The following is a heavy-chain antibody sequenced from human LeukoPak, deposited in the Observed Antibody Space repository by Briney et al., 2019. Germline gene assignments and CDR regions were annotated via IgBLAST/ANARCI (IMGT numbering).Heavy chain of an antibody. V-gene: IGHV3-21*01. CDR1: GFTFSSYS. CDR3: ASYLSAAGLRTVDWFDP. D-gene: IGHD6-13*01. Sequence: GGSLRLSCAASGFTFSSYSMNWVRQAPGKGLEWVSSISSSSSYIYYADSVKGRFTISRDNAKNSLYLQMNSLRAEDTAVYYRASYLSAAGLRTVDWFDPWGQGTLVTVSS. J-gene: IGHJ5*02. CDR2: ISSSSSYI.